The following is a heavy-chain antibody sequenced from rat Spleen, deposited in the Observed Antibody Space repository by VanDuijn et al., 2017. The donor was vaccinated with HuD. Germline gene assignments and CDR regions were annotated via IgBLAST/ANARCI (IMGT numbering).Heavy chain of an antibody. V-gene: IGHV5-35*01. Sequence: EVQLVESGGVLVQPGSPLKLSCAASGFTFSSNWLNWIRQAPGKGLEWVASLSPDGRNTYYPDKVKGRFVISKDNAKNTGYLQMTNLKSEDTAMYYCTGSNPNWFAYWGQGTLVTASS. CDR3: TGSNPNWFAY. J-gene: IGHJ3*01. CDR1: GFTFSSNW. CDR2: LSPDGRNT. D-gene: IGHD3-4*01.